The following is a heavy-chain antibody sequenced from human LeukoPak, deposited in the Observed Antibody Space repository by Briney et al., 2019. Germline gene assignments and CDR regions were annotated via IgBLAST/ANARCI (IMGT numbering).Heavy chain of an antibody. V-gene: IGHV1-69*04. Sequence: AASVKVSCKASGGTFSSYAISWVRQAPEQGLEWMGRIIPIFGIANYAQKFQGRVTITADKSTSTAYMELSSLRSEDTAVYYCARVRSIVVVPAASEVGFDYWGQGTLVTVSS. D-gene: IGHD2-2*01. J-gene: IGHJ4*02. CDR2: IIPIFGIA. CDR3: ARVRSIVVVPAASEVGFDY. CDR1: GGTFSSYA.